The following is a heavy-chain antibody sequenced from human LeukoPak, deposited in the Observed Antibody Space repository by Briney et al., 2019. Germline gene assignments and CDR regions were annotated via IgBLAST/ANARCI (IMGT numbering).Heavy chain of an antibody. CDR3: ARGSGTTSWYYYYMDV. V-gene: IGHV1-69*05. Sequence: SVKVSCKASGGTFSSYAISWVRQAPGQGLEWMGGIIPIFGTANYAQKFQGRVTITTDESTSTACMELSSLRSEDTAVYYCARGSGTTSWYYYYMDVWGKGTTVTVSS. CDR1: GGTFSSYA. D-gene: IGHD1-7*01. J-gene: IGHJ6*03. CDR2: IIPIFGTA.